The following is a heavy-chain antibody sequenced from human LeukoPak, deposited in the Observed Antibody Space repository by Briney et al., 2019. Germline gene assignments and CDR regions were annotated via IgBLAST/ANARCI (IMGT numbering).Heavy chain of an antibody. CDR2: INRDGSDT. Sequence: GGSLRLSCAASGFTFSSYWMHWVRQAPGKGPVWVSRINRDGSDTSYADSVKGRFTVSRDNAKNTLYLQMNSLRPEDTALYYCATSSSWYPVSSDHWGQGTLVTVSS. D-gene: IGHD6-13*01. CDR3: ATSSSWYPVSSDH. CDR1: GFTFSSYW. V-gene: IGHV3-74*01. J-gene: IGHJ4*02.